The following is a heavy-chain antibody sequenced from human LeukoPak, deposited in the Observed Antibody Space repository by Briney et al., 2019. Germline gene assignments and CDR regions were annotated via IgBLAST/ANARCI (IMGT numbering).Heavy chain of an antibody. D-gene: IGHD6-6*01. V-gene: IGHV3-30*03. CDR2: ISYDGSVT. J-gene: IGHJ4*02. CDR1: GFTFSSYG. CDR3: ARDRSIASDY. Sequence: GRSLRLSCAVSGFTFSSYGMHWVRQAPGKGLEWVAVISYDGSVTYYADSVRGRFTISRDNAKNTLYLQMNSLRAEDTAVYYCARDRSIASDYWGQGTLVTVSS.